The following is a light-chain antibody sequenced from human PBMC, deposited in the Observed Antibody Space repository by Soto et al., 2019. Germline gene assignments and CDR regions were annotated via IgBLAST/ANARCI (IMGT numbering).Light chain of an antibody. CDR2: AAS. J-gene: IGKJ2*01. CDR1: QSVSSGY. CDR3: YQYGSSPYT. Sequence: EIVLTQSPGTLSFSPGQRATLSCRATQSVSSGYLAWYQKKPGQAPRLLIYAASNRANGIPDRFSGSGSGTDFTLTISGLEPEDFAAYYCYQYGSSPYTFGQGTKLEIK. V-gene: IGKV3-20*01.